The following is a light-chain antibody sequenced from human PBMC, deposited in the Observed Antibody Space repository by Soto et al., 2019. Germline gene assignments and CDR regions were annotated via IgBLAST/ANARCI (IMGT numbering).Light chain of an antibody. CDR3: SSYLSGSTLV. CDR1: SNDVGGYNY. Sequence: QSALTQPASVSGSPGQSITISCTGTSNDVGGYNYVSWYQQHPGTAPKLIISDVTKRPSGVSNRFSGSKSGNTASLTISGLQAEDEADCYCSSYLSGSTLVFGGGTKLTVL. CDR2: DVT. J-gene: IGLJ2*01. V-gene: IGLV2-14*01.